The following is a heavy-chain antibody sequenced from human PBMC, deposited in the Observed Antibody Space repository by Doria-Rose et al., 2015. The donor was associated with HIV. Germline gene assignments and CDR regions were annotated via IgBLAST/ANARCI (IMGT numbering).Heavy chain of an antibody. CDR2: IFSDDER. Sequence: ESGPVLVKPTETLTLTCTVSGVSLSSPGMGVSWIRQPPVKAPEWPATIFSDDERSYKASLKSRLTISRGTSKSQMVLTMTDMDPVDTATYYCARIKSSRWYHKYYFDFWGQGTLVIVSA. CDR3: ARIKSSRWYHKYYFDF. V-gene: IGHV2-26*01. CDR1: GVSLSSPGMG. J-gene: IGHJ4*02. D-gene: IGHD6-13*01.